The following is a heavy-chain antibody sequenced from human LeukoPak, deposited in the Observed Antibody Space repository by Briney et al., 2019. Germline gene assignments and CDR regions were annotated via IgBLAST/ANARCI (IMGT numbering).Heavy chain of an antibody. V-gene: IGHV4-39*01. CDR1: GGSISSSSYY. CDR2: IYYSGST. D-gene: IGHD6-19*01. Sequence: SETLSLTCTVSGGSISSSSYYWGWIRQPPGKGLEWIGSIYYSGSTYYNPSLKSRVTISVDTSKNQFSLKLSSVTAVDAAVYYCARHKISVAGTRDFDYWGQGTLVTVSS. CDR3: ARHKISVAGTRDFDY. J-gene: IGHJ4*02.